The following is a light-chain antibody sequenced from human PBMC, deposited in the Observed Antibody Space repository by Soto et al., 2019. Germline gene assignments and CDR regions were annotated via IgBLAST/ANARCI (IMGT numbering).Light chain of an antibody. V-gene: IGKV3-15*01. CDR2: GAS. CDR1: QSVSSN. Sequence: EIVMTQSPATQSVSPGERATLSCRASQSVSSNLAWYQQKPGQAPRLLIYGASTRATGIPARFSGSGSGTDFTLTISSLQSEDFAVYYCQQYNNWPLTFGQGTKVDIK. CDR3: QQYNNWPLT. J-gene: IGKJ2*01.